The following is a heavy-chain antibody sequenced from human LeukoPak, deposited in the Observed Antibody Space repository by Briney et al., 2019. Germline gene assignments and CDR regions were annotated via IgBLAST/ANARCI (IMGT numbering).Heavy chain of an antibody. CDR3: ARHDSGD. V-gene: IGHV5-51*01. CDR1: GYTFANYW. J-gene: IGHJ4*02. CDR2: IYPGDSDT. D-gene: IGHD4-17*01. Sequence: SGESLKIPCKHSGYTFANYWIGWVRQMPGKGLEWMGIIYPGDSDTRYSPSFQGQVTMSVDRSISTAYLQWNSLKASDTAMYYCARHDSGDWGQGTLVTVSS.